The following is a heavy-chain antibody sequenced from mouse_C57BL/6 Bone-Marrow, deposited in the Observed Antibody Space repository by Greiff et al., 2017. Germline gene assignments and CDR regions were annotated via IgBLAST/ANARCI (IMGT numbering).Heavy chain of an antibody. D-gene: IGHD2-2*01. CDR1: GYTFTSYW. CDR3: AVWLRPYYFDY. CDR2: IDPSDSYT. J-gene: IGHJ2*01. Sequence: QVQLQQPGAELVMPGASVKLSCKASGYTFTSYWMHWVKQRPGKGLEWIGEIDPSDSYTNYNQKFKGKSTLTVDKSSSTAYMQLSSLTSEDSAVYYCAVWLRPYYFDYWGQGTTLTVSS. V-gene: IGHV1-69*01.